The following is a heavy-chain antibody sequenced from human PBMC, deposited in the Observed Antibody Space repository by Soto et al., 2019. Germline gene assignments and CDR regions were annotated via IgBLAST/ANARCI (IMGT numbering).Heavy chain of an antibody. Sequence: SETLSLTCTVSGDSVNSENSYWNWIRQAPGKGPEWIGYIYYNGGTNYNPSLKSRVTILLDTSTNQFSLTLTSVTAADTAVYYCARDGGQGRRVIGHSWGRGIPVTVSS. V-gene: IGHV4-61*01. CDR3: ARDGGQGRRVIGHS. D-gene: IGHD3-16*02. CDR1: GDSVNSENSY. CDR2: IYYNGGT. J-gene: IGHJ4*02.